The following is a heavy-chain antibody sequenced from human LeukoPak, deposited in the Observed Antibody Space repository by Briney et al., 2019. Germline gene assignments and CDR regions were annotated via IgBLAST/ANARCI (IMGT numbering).Heavy chain of an antibody. CDR1: GFTFCNYS. Sequence: PGGSLGLSRAASGFTFCNYSASWVPHAPGTGLEWVSTSSGTVGTTYYADSVKGRFTISRDNSKNTLFLQFKSQRADDTAVYYGAKGRGTTVTAAANYWGQGTLVTVSS. V-gene: IGHV3-23*01. J-gene: IGHJ4*02. CDR3: AKGRGTTVTAAANY. D-gene: IGHD4-17*01. CDR2: SSGTVGTT.